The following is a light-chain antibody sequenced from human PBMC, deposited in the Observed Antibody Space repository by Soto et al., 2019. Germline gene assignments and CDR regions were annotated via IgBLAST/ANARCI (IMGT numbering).Light chain of an antibody. CDR2: KAS. V-gene: IGKV1-5*03. CDR1: QSISSW. CDR3: QHYNSYSEA. Sequence: DIQMTQSPSTLSASVGDRVTITCRASQSISSWLAWYQQKPGKAPKLLIYKASTLKSGVXSRFSGSGSGAEFTLTTSSLQPDDFATYYCQHYNSYSEAFGQGTKVDIK. J-gene: IGKJ1*01.